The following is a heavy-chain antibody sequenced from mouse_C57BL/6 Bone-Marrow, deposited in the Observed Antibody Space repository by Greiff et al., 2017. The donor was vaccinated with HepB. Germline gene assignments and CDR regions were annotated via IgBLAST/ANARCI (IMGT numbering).Heavy chain of an antibody. CDR1: GYTFTSYW. J-gene: IGHJ3*01. V-gene: IGHV1-85*01. CDR2: IYPRDGST. Sequence: VQLQQPGAELVKPGASVKMSCKASGYTFTSYWITWVKQRPGQGLEWIGWIYPRDGSTKYNEKFKGKATLTVDTSSSTAYMELHSLTSEDSAVYFCARLLSRFAYWGQGTLVTVSA. D-gene: IGHD2-1*01. CDR3: ARLLSRFAY.